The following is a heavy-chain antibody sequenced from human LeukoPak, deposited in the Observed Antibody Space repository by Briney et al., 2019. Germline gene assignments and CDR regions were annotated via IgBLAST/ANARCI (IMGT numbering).Heavy chain of an antibody. CDR3: AVETTPFDY. CDR2: IYYTGTT. D-gene: IGHD1-1*01. V-gene: IGHV4-39*07. Sequence: PSETLSFTLYTTGCSISSSSNYWGWIRQPPGKGLEWIATIYYTGTTYYNPSLKSRVTISVDTSKNQFSLNLRSVTAADTAVYYCAVETTPFDYWGQGTLVTVPS. J-gene: IGHJ4*02. CDR1: GCSISSSSNY.